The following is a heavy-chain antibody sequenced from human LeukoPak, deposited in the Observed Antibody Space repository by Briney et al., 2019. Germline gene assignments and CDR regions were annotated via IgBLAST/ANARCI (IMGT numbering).Heavy chain of an antibody. CDR3: AKEGYVYVWGSYRYSPYYYYGMDV. J-gene: IGHJ6*02. Sequence: PGGSLRLSCAASGFAFGDYWMTWVRQAPGKGLEWVAVISYDGSNKYYADSVKGRFTISRDNSKNTLYLQMNSLRAEDTAVYYCAKEGYVYVWGSYRYSPYYYYGMDVWGQGTTVTVSS. CDR2: ISYDGSNK. V-gene: IGHV3-30*18. D-gene: IGHD3-16*02. CDR1: GFAFGDYW.